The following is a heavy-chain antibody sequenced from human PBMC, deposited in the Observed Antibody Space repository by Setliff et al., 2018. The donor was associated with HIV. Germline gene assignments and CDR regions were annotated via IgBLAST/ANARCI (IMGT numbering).Heavy chain of an antibody. D-gene: IGHD2-21*01. V-gene: IGHV1-8*02. J-gene: IGHJ3*02. Sequence: ASVKVSCKASGYTYSSYDINWVRQATGQGLEWMGWMNPNSGNTGYAQKFQGRVTMTRNTAISTAYMELRRLKSEDTAVYYCATSTLGWSDDAFDIWGQGTMVTVSS. CDR3: ATSTLGWSDDAFDI. CDR1: GYTYSSYD. CDR2: MNPNSGNT.